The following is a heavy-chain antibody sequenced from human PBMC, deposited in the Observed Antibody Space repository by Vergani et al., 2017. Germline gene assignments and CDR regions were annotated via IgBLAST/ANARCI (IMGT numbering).Heavy chain of an antibody. J-gene: IGHJ5*02. CDR2: INPNSGGT. Sequence: VQLVESGAEVKKPGASVKVSCKASGYTFTGYYMHWVRQAPGQGLEWMGWINPNSGGTNYAQKFQGRVTMTRDTSISTAYMELSRLRSDDTAVYYCARESRYCSSTSCSPFDPWGQGTLVTVSS. D-gene: IGHD2-2*01. CDR3: ARESRYCSSTSCSPFDP. CDR1: GYTFTGYY. V-gene: IGHV1-2*02.